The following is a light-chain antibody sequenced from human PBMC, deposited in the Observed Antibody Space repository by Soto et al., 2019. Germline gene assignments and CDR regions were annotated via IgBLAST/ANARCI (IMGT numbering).Light chain of an antibody. CDR2: GAS. CDR1: QSVSSN. CDR3: QQYDNWPPIT. Sequence: EVVMTQSPATLSVSPGERATLSCRASQSVSSNLAWYQQKHGQAPRLLIYGASTRATGIPARFSGSGSGTEFTLTVSSLQSEDFAVYYCQQYDNWPPITFGQGTRLEI. J-gene: IGKJ5*01. V-gene: IGKV3-15*01.